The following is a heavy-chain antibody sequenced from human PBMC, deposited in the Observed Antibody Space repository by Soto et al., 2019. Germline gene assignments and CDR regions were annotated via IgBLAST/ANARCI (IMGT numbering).Heavy chain of an antibody. J-gene: IGHJ4*02. D-gene: IGHD3-10*01. Sequence: ASVKVSCKASGYTFTGYYMHWVRQAPGQGLEWMGWINPNSGGTNYAQKFQGWVTMTRDTSTSTVYMEVSSLRSEDTAVYYCSRVDPGETSPFDHRDQGTLVTVSS. CDR2: INPNSGGT. V-gene: IGHV1-2*04. CDR1: GYTFTGYY. CDR3: SRVDPGETSPFDH.